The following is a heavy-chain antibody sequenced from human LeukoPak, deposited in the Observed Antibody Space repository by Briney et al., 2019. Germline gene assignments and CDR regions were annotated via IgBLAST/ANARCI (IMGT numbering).Heavy chain of an antibody. J-gene: IGHJ4*02. CDR2: MNPNSGNT. CDR3: AGGVEQQWLNNFDY. Sequence: ASVKVSCKASGYTFTSYDINWVRQATGQGLEWMGWMNPNSGNTGYAQKFQGRVTMTRNTSISTAYMELSSLRSEDTAVYYCAGGVEQQWLNNFDYWGQGTLVTVSS. V-gene: IGHV1-8*01. D-gene: IGHD6-19*01. CDR1: GYTFTSYD.